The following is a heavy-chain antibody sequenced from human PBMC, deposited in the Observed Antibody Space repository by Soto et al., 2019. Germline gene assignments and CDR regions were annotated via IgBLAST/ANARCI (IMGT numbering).Heavy chain of an antibody. CDR1: GFTFSSYS. D-gene: IGHD3-3*01. J-gene: IGHJ5*02. Sequence: EVQLVESGGGLVKPGGSLRLSCAASGFTFSSYSMNWVRQAPGKGLEWVSSISSSSSYIYYADSVKGRFTISRDNAKNSLYLQMNSLRAEDTAVYYCARDDFGSGGALNWFAPWGQGTLVTVSS. V-gene: IGHV3-21*01. CDR2: ISSSSSYI. CDR3: ARDDFGSGGALNWFAP.